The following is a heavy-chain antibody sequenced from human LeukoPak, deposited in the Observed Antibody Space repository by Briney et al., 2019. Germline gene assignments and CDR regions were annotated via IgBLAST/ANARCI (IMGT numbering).Heavy chain of an antibody. CDR2: IYYSGST. D-gene: IGHD3-22*01. J-gene: IGHJ5*02. V-gene: IGHV4-31*03. CDR1: GGSISSGGYH. Sequence: PSESLSLSCTVSGGSISSGGYHWSWIRQHPGKGLEWIGYIYYSGSTYYNPSLKSRVTISLDTSKNHFSLKLISVTAADTAVYYCARVRYDYDSTNWFDPCGQGTLVTVSS. CDR3: ARVRYDYDSTNWFDP.